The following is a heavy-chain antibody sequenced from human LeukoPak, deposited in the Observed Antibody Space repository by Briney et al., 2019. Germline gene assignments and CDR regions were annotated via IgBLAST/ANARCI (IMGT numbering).Heavy chain of an antibody. J-gene: IGHJ5*02. V-gene: IGHV1-69*01. D-gene: IGHD5-18*01. CDR3: ARDLTAMVKFAWFDP. CDR2: IIPILGTA. CDR1: GGTLSSYA. Sequence: ASVKVSCKASGGTLSSYAISWVRQAPGQGLEWMGGIIPILGTANYAQKFQGRVTITADESTSTAYMELSSLRSEDTAVYYCARDLTAMVKFAWFDPWGQGTLVTVSS.